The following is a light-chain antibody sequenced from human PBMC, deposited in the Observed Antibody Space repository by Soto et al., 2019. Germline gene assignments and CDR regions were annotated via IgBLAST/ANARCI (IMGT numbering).Light chain of an antibody. CDR3: QQRSNWPPT. V-gene: IGKV3D-20*02. Sequence: EILLTQSPGTLSLSPGERATLSCRASQSVSSSYLAWYQQKPGQAPRILIYGASSRAAIIPARFSGSGSGTEFTLTISRLQPEDFAVYYCQQRSNWPPTFGQGTRLEIK. CDR1: QSVSSSY. CDR2: GAS. J-gene: IGKJ5*01.